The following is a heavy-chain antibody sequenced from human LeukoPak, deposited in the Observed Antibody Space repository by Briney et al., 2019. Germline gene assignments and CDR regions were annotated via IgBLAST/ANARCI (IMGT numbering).Heavy chain of an antibody. CDR3: TTDFVRSGDY. J-gene: IGHJ4*02. D-gene: IGHD6-6*01. CDR2: IWYDGSNK. Sequence: GGSLRLSCAASGFTFSSYGMHWVRQAPGKGLEWVAVIWYDGSNKYYADSVKGRFTISRDDSKNTLYLQMNSLKTEDTAVYYCTTDFVRSGDYWGQGTLVTVSS. V-gene: IGHV3-33*01. CDR1: GFTFSSYG.